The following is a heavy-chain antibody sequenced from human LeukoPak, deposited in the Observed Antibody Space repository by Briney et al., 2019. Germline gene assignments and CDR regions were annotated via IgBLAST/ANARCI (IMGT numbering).Heavy chain of an antibody. CDR1: GFTFSDYY. D-gene: IGHD3-22*01. CDR2: ISSTGASM. V-gene: IGHV3-11*01. J-gene: IGHJ4*02. Sequence: PGGSLRLSCAASGFTFSDYYMTYIRQAPGKGLEWLSYISSTGASMYYADSVKGRFTISRDNGKNPLSLQMNSLRAEDTAVYYCARVLSSGYSPFDYWGQGILVTVSS. CDR3: ARVLSSGYSPFDY.